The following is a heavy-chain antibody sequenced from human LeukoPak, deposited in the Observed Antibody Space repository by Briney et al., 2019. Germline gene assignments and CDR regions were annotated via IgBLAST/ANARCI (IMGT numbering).Heavy chain of an antibody. CDR1: GYTFTNYD. CDR2: INPNSGET. D-gene: IGHD1-14*01. CDR3: AKHDRTTFDY. V-gene: IGHV1-8*03. Sequence: ASVKVSCKASGYTFTNYDINWVRQATGQEPEWMGYINPNSGETGHSQKFQGRVTITRDTSISTAYMELRSLRSEDTAVYYCAKHDRTTFDYWGQGTLVTVSS. J-gene: IGHJ4*02.